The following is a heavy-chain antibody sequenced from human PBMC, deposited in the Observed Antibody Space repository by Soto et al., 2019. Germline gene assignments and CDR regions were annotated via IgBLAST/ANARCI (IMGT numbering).Heavy chain of an antibody. CDR1: GGSISSYY. CDR3: ASRHCSGGSCHNPGFDS. V-gene: IGHV4-59*08. J-gene: IGHJ4*02. Sequence: PSETLSLTCTVSGGSISSYYWSWIRQPPGEGLEWIGYIYYSGSTNYNPSLKSRVTISVDTSRNQFSLMVNSVTAADTAVYYCASRHCSGGSCHNPGFDSWGQGALVTVSS. CDR2: IYYSGST. D-gene: IGHD2-15*01.